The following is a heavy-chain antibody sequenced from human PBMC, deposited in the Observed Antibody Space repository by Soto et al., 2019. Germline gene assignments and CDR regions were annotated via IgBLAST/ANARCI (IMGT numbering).Heavy chain of an antibody. V-gene: IGHV1-3*01. CDR1: GYTFTSYA. J-gene: IGHJ4*02. CDR2: INAGKGNT. CDR3: ARDYYYDSSGHFDF. Sequence: QVQLVQSGAEVKKPGASVKVSCKASGYTFTSYAMHWVRQAPGQRLEWMGWINAGKGNTKYSQKFQDRITITRDTSASTAYMELSSLRSEDTAVYYCARDYYYDSSGHFDFWGQGTLVTVSS. D-gene: IGHD3-22*01.